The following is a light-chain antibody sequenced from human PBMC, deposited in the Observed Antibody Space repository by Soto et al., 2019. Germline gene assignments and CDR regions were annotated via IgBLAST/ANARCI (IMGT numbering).Light chain of an antibody. J-gene: IGKJ4*01. V-gene: IGKV1D-16*01. CDR2: AAS. CDR1: QDINSY. Sequence: DVQMTQSPSSLSAYGGDRVTITCRASQDINSYLAWYQQKPGNAPKSLIYAASSLQTGVPSRFSGSESGTDFTLTISNLQPEDSATYYCQQYNIYPLTFGGGTKVEIK. CDR3: QQYNIYPLT.